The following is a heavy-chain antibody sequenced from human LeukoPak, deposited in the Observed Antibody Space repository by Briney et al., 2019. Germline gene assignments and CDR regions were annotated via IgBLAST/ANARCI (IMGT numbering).Heavy chain of an antibody. D-gene: IGHD3-10*01. J-gene: IGHJ3*02. CDR1: GGSISSSNW. V-gene: IGHV4-4*02. Sequence: SETLSLTCAVSGGSISSSNWWSWVRQPPGKGLEWIGEIYHSGSTNYNPSLKSRVTISVDKSKNQFSLKLSSVTAADTAVYYCARDSPYGSGSYYNQYAFDIWGQGTMVTVSS. CDR2: IYHSGST. CDR3: ARDSPYGSGSYYNQYAFDI.